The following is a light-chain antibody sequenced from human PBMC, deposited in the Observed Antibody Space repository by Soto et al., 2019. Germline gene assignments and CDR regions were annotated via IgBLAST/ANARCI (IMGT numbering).Light chain of an antibody. J-gene: IGKJ4*01. CDR1: QSVNSN. V-gene: IGKV3-15*01. Sequence: EIVMTQSPATLSVSPGERATLSCRASQSVNSNLAWYRQKPGQAPRLLTSDASTRATGVPARVSGSGSGTQVTHTLGSRQSEGSGIYYCQQYNFWPPLTFGGGTEVEIK. CDR3: QQYNFWPPLT. CDR2: DAS.